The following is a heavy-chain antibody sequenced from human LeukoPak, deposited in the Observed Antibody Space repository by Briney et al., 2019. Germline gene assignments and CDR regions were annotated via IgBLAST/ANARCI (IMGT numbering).Heavy chain of an antibody. CDR2: IYSGGST. CDR3: ARDTQNYYDSSGYHFRGDDY. Sequence: GGSLRLSCAASGFTVSSNYMSWVCQAPGKGLEWVSVIYSGGSTYYADSVKGRFTISRDNSKNTLYLQMNSLRAEDTAVYYCARDTQNYYDSSGYHFRGDDYWGQGTLVTVSS. CDR1: GFTVSSNY. J-gene: IGHJ4*02. V-gene: IGHV3-66*01. D-gene: IGHD3-22*01.